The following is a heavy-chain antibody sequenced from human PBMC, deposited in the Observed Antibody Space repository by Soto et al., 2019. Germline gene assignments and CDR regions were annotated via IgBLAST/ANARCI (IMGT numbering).Heavy chain of an antibody. D-gene: IGHD2-15*01. CDR1: GFTFSSYA. CDR2: ISGSGGST. Sequence: EVQLLESGGGLVQPGGSLRLSCAASGFTFSSYAMSWVRQAPGKGLEWVSAISGSGGSTYYADSVKGRFTISRDNSKNRLYLQMNSLRAEDTAVYYCAKEGYCSGGSCYPYYYYGMDVWGQGTTVTVSS. V-gene: IGHV3-23*01. CDR3: AKEGYCSGGSCYPYYYYGMDV. J-gene: IGHJ6*02.